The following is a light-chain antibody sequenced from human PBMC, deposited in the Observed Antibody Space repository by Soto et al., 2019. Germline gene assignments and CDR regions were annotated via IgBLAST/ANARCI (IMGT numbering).Light chain of an antibody. CDR2: DAS. Sequence: IVLTQSPSTLSLSPGERSSLSGMASQSVSSYLAWYQQKPGQAPRLLIYDASSRATGIPARFSGSGSGTDFTLTISSLEPEDFAVYYCQQRSNWPRTFGQGTKVDI. V-gene: IGKV3-11*01. CDR1: QSVSSY. J-gene: IGKJ1*01. CDR3: QQRSNWPRT.